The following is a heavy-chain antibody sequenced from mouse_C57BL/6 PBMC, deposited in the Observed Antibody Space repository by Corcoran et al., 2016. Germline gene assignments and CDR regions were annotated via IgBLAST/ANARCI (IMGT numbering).Heavy chain of an antibody. CDR2: IYPGSGNT. D-gene: IGHD2-5*01. V-gene: IGHV1-76*01. CDR3: AYSNLFAY. Sequence: QVKLKQAGAEPVRPGASVKLYCKASGYTFTDYYINWVKQRPGQGLEWIAMIYPGSGNTYYNEKFKGKATLTAEKSSSTAYMQLSSLTSEDSAVYFCAYSNLFAYWGQGTLVTVSA. CDR1: GYTFTDYY. J-gene: IGHJ3*01.